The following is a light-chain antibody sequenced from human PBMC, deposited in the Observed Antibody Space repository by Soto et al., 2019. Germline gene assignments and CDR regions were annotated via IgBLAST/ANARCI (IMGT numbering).Light chain of an antibody. CDR2: GVS. CDR3: EQYGSSPRT. Sequence: EIVLTQSPGTVSLSPGDGATLSCRSSQSVSSSYLAWYQQKPGQAPRLLIYGVSSRATGIPDRFSGSGSGTDFTLTISRLEPEDFAVYYCEQYGSSPRTFGQGTKVDIK. J-gene: IGKJ1*01. V-gene: IGKV3-20*01. CDR1: QSVSSSY.